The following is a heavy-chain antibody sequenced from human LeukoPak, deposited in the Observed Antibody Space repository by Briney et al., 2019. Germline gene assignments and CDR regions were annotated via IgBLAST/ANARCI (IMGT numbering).Heavy chain of an antibody. CDR3: AREGRGRYFDWSHYYYYGMDV. V-gene: IGHV4-39*02. D-gene: IGHD3-9*01. Sequence: SETLSLTCTVSGGSISSSSYYWGWIRQPPGKGLEWIGSIYYSGSTYYNPSLKSRVTISVDTSKNQFSLKLSSVTAADAAVYYCAREGRGRYFDWSHYYYYGMDVWGQGTTVTVSS. J-gene: IGHJ6*02. CDR2: IYYSGST. CDR1: GGSISSSSYY.